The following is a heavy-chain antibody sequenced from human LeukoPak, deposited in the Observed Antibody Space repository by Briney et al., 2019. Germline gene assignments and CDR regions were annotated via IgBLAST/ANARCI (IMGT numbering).Heavy chain of an antibody. CDR1: GFTFSSYE. V-gene: IGHV3-48*03. Sequence: GGSLRLSCAASGFTFSSYEMNWVRQAPGKGLEWVSYISSSGSTIYYADSVRGRSTISRDNAKNSLYLQMNSLRAEDTAVYYCAREEREGYYYYGMDVWGKGTTVTVSS. J-gene: IGHJ6*04. CDR3: AREEREGYYYYGMDV. CDR2: ISSSGSTI.